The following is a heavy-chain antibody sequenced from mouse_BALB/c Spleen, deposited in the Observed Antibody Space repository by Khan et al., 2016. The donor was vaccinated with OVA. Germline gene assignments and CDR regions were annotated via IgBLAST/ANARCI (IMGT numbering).Heavy chain of an antibody. CDR2: IDPSDSHT. Sequence: QVQLQQSGAELVKPGASVKLSCKASGYTFSSYWMHWVKQRPGQGLEWIGEIDPSDSHTNYNQKFKGKATLNVDKSSSTVYMHLSSLTSEDSAVYYCARSYYYGSSTWFAYWGQGTLVTVSA. CDR3: ARSYYYGSSTWFAY. CDR1: GYTFSSYW. J-gene: IGHJ3*01. D-gene: IGHD1-1*01. V-gene: IGHV1-69*02.